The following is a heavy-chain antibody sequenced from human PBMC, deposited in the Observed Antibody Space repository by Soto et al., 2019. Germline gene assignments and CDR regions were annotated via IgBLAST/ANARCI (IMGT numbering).Heavy chain of an antibody. CDR2: INHSGST. V-gene: IGHV4-34*01. Sequence: QVQLQQWGAGLLKPSETLSLTCVVYGGSFSDYYWSWIRQTPGKGLEWIGEINHSGSTNYNPSLKSRVTISVDTSKSQLSLKVTFVTSGNTAVYYCARGRGSMVRGILFNHMDVWGKGTTVTVSS. J-gene: IGHJ6*03. CDR1: GGSFSDYY. D-gene: IGHD3-10*01. CDR3: ARGRGSMVRGILFNHMDV.